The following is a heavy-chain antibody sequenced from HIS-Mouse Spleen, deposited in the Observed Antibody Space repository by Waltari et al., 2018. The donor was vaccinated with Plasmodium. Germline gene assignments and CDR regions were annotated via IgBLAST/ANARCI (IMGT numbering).Heavy chain of an antibody. CDR3: ARLRYSYGYFDY. CDR2: IYYSGSP. Sequence: QVQLQESGPGLVKPSETLSLTCTVSGGSISSYYWSWIRQPPGKGLEWIGYIYYSGSPNANPALKSRCTISVETSKNQFSLKLSSVTAADTAVYYCARLRYSYGYFDYWGQGTLVTVSS. CDR1: GGSISSYY. J-gene: IGHJ4*02. D-gene: IGHD5-18*01. V-gene: IGHV4-59*08.